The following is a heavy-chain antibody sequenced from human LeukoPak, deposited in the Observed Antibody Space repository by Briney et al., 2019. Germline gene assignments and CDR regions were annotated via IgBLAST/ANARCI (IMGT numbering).Heavy chain of an antibody. V-gene: IGHV3-7*01. CDR2: IKQDGSEK. Sequence: QPGGSLRLSCAASGFTFSSYWMSWVRQAPGKGLEWVANIKQDGSEKYYVDSVKGRFTISRDNAKNSLYLQMNSLRAEDTAVYYCARRGGTDHSSSWYDIWGQGTMVTVSS. D-gene: IGHD6-13*01. CDR3: ARRGGTDHSSSWYDI. J-gene: IGHJ3*02. CDR1: GFTFSSYW.